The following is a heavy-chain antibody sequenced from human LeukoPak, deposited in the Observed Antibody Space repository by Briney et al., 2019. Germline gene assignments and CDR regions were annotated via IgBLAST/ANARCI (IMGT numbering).Heavy chain of an antibody. CDR3: ALIAGMTTVTTGVFDP. J-gene: IGHJ5*02. Sequence: PSETLSLTCTVSGGSISSGDYYWSWIRQPPGKGLEWIGYIYYSGSTYHNPSLKSRVTISVDTSKNQFSLKLSSVTAADTAVYYCALIAGMTTVTTGVFDPWGQGTLVTVSS. D-gene: IGHD4-17*01. V-gene: IGHV4-30-4*01. CDR2: IYYSGST. CDR1: GGSISSGDYY.